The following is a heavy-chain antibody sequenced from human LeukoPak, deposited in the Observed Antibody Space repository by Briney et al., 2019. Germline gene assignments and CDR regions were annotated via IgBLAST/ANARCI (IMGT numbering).Heavy chain of an antibody. D-gene: IGHD4-23*01. J-gene: IGHJ4*02. V-gene: IGHV1-69*13. CDR2: IIPIFGTA. CDR1: GGTFSSYA. Sequence: SVKVSCKASGGTFSSYAISWVRQAPGQGLEWMGGIIPIFGTANYAQKFQGRVTITADESTGTAYMELSSLRSEDTAVYYCARGLVESHDYGGKGEEVFDYWGQGTLVTVSS. CDR3: ARGLVESHDYGGKGEEVFDY.